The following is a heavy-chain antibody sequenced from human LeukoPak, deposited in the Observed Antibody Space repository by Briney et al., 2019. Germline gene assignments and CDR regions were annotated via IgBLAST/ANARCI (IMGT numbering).Heavy chain of an antibody. V-gene: IGHV3-15*07. J-gene: IGHJ6*02. CDR1: GFTFSNAW. D-gene: IGHD2-2*01. Sequence: GGSLRLSCAASGFTFSNAWMNWVRQAPGKGLEWVGRIKSKTDGGTTDYADSVKGRFTISRDNSKNTLYLQMNSLRAEDTAVYYCARDLHCSSTSCYEGDYYYYGMDVWGQGTTVTVSS. CDR2: IKSKTDGGTT. CDR3: ARDLHCSSTSCYEGDYYYYGMDV.